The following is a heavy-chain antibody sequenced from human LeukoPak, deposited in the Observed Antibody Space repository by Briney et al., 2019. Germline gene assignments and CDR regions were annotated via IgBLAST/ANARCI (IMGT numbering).Heavy chain of an antibody. CDR1: GFTFNNYW. V-gene: IGHV3-74*01. J-gene: IGHJ3*02. D-gene: IGHD1-14*01. CDR2: INSDGSST. CDR3: ARDGMTDARDAFDI. Sequence: PGGSLRLSCAASGFTFNNYWMHWVRQAPGKGLVWVSRINSDGSSTSYADSVKGRFTISRDNAKNTLYLQINSLRAEDTAVYYCARDGMTDARDAFDIWGQGTMVTVSS.